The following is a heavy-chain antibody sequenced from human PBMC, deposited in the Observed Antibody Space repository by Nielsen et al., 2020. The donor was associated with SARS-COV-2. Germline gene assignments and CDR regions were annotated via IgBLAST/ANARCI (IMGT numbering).Heavy chain of an antibody. J-gene: IGHJ2*01. CDR1: GFTFDDYA. CDR3: AKDMGPVIWYFDL. Sequence: SLKISCAASGFTFDDYAMHWVRQAPGKGLEWVSGISWNSSSIGYADSVKGRFTISRDNAKNSLYLQMNSLRAEDTALYYCAKDMGPVIWYFDLWGRGTLVTVSS. D-gene: IGHD3-10*01. V-gene: IGHV3-9*01. CDR2: ISWNSSSI.